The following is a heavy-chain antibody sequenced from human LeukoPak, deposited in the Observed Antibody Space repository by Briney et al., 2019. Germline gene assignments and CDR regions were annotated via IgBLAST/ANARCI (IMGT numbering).Heavy chain of an antibody. V-gene: IGHV5-51*01. CDR1: GYSFTSYW. CDR3: ARQSISSTQLYYYYGMDV. CDR2: IYPGDSDT. Sequence: GESLMISCKGSGYSFTSYWIGWVRQMPGKGLEWMGIIYPGDSDTRYSPSFQGQVTISADKSISTAYLQWSSLKASDTAMYYCARQSISSTQLYYYYGMDVWGQGTTVTVSS. D-gene: IGHD6-6*01. J-gene: IGHJ6*02.